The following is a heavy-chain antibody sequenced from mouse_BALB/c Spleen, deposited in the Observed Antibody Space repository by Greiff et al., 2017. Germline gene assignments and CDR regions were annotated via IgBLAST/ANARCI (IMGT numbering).Heavy chain of an antibody. CDR2: ISYDGSN. J-gene: IGHJ3*01. V-gene: IGHV3-6*02. CDR3: AKYGNLAY. Sequence: DVKLQESGPGLVKPSQSLSLTCSVTGYSITSGYYWNWIRQFPGNKLEWMGYISYDGSNNYNPSLKNRISITRDTSKNQFFLKLNSVTTEDTATYYCAKYGNLAYWGQGTLVTVSA. D-gene: IGHD2-10*02. CDR1: GYSITSGYY.